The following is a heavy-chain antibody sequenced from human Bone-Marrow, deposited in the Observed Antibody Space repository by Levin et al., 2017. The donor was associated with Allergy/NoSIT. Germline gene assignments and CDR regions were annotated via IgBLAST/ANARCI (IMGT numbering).Heavy chain of an antibody. CDR2: IKEDVSEK. CDR3: ARDQFRRATIGARWFDP. Sequence: SCAASGFTFSNSWMSWVRQTPGKGLEWVANIKEDVSEKYYVDSVQGRFTISRDNAKNSLYVQMNSLRAEDTAVYYCARDQFRRATIGARWFDPWGQGTLVIVSS. V-gene: IGHV3-7*01. CDR1: GFTFSNSW. J-gene: IGHJ5*02. D-gene: IGHD5-24*01.